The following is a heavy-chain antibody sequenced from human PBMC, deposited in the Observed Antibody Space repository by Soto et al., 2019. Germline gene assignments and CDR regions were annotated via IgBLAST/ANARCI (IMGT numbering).Heavy chain of an antibody. CDR1: GGTFSTYT. CDR2: IIPIFGTP. D-gene: IGHD2-15*01. CDR3: ARGLECLGYCLGKPTWFAP. Sequence: SVKVSCKASGGTFSTYTFSWVRQAPGQGLEWMGRIIPIFGTPYYAQKFQGRVTITADKSTSTVYTELSSLRSDDTAVYFCARGLECLGYCLGKPTWFAPWGQGTLVTFSS. V-gene: IGHV1-69*06. J-gene: IGHJ5*02.